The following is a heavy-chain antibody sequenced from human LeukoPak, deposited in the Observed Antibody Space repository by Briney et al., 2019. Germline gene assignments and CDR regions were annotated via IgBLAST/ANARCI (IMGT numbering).Heavy chain of an antibody. Sequence: SETLSLTCTVSGGSISSSFNYWAWIRQPPGKGLEWIGSIYESGSAYYNPSLKSRITMSVDTSENQFSLKLTSVTAAGTAVYYCARHYGPWGQGTLVTVSS. CDR1: GGSISSSFNY. J-gene: IGHJ5*02. D-gene: IGHD3-16*01. V-gene: IGHV4-39*01. CDR2: IYESGSA. CDR3: ARHYGP.